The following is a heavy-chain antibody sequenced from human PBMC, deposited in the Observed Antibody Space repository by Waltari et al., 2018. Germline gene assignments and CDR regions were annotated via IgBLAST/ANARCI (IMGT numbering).Heavy chain of an antibody. CDR2: IYSGGST. J-gene: IGHJ4*02. CDR1: GFTVSCNY. Sequence: EVQLVESGGGLVQPGGSLRLSCAASGFTVSCNYMRWVRQAPGKGLEWVSVIYSGGSTYYADSVKGRFTISRDNSKNTLYLQMNSLRAEDTAVYYCARDLNHQFDWLLYNVYWGQGTLVTVSS. CDR3: ARDLNHQFDWLLYNVY. V-gene: IGHV3-66*02. D-gene: IGHD3-9*01.